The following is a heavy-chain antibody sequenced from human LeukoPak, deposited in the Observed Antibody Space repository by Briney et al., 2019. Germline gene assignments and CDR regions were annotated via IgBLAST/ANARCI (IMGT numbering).Heavy chain of an antibody. V-gene: IGHV3-23*01. CDR1: GFTFSSFA. CDR3: AKEGIAATGTY. J-gene: IGHJ4*02. CDR2: ISGSGGST. Sequence: GGSLRLSCAVSGFTFSSFAMNWVRQAPGKGLGWVSTISGSGGSTYYADSVKGRFTISRENSKNTLYLQMNSLRAEETAVYFCAKEGIAATGTYWGEGTMVTVSS. D-gene: IGHD6-13*01.